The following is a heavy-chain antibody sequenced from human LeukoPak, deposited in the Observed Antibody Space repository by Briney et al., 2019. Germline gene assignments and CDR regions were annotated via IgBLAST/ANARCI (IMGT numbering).Heavy chain of an antibody. D-gene: IGHD2-21*02. CDR3: AKNGVYCDVHCPADS. CDR2: VKYDGSTT. V-gene: IGHV3-74*01. J-gene: IGHJ5*01. CDR1: GFTFSAYW. Sequence: GGSLRLSCAASGFTFSAYWMHWVRQAPGKGLVWVSRVKYDGSTTAYADSVKGRFTISRDDSKNTLYLQMNSLRADDTAVYYCAKNGVYCDVHCPADSWGQGTLVTVSS.